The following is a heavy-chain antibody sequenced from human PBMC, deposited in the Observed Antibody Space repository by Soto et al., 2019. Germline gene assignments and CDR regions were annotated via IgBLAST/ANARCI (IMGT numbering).Heavy chain of an antibody. CDR3: ARTTLRFLERLLEY. CDR1: VDSVSSNSAG. CDR2: TYYRSKWYN. Sequence: PSQSLSLTCAXAVDSVSSNSAGWNFSHQSPSRGLEWLGRTYYRSKWYNDYAVSVKSRITINPDTSKNQFSLQLNSVTPEDTAVYYCARTTLRFLERLLEYWGKGTLVTVSP. V-gene: IGHV6-1*01. D-gene: IGHD3-3*01. J-gene: IGHJ4*02.